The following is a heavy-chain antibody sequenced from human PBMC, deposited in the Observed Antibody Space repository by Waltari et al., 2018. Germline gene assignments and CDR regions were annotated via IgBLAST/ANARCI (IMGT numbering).Heavy chain of an antibody. Sequence: QVQLVESGGGVVQPGMSLRLSCAASGFSLSHFGMHWVRQAPGKGLEWVALASFDGSTTYYADSVRGRFTISRDNSKNTLYLGINTLRVDDTAIYYCAKDAFGNTYLDHWGQGTLVTVSS. J-gene: IGHJ5*02. CDR1: GFSLSHFG. CDR2: ASFDGSTT. D-gene: IGHD3-10*01. CDR3: AKDAFGNTYLDH. V-gene: IGHV3-30*18.